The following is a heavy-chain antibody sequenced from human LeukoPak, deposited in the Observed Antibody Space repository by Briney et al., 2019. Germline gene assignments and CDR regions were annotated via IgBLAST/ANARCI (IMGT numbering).Heavy chain of an antibody. D-gene: IGHD5-12*01. V-gene: IGHV1-2*02. J-gene: IGHJ4*02. CDR1: GYTFTGYY. CDR3: ARVPGYSGYDLAWDY. CDR2: INPNSGGT. Sequence: GASVKVSCKASGYTFTGYYMHWVRQAPGQGLESMGWINPNSGGTNYAQKFQGRVTMTRDTSISTAYMELNSLRSDDTAVYYCARVPGYSGYDLAWDYWGQGTLVTVSS.